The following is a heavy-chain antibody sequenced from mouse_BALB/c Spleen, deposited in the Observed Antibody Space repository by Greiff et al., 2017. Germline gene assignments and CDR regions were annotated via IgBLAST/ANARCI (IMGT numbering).Heavy chain of an antibody. Sequence: VQLQQSGAELVKPGASVKLSCTASGFNIKDTYMHWVKQRPEQGLEWIGRIDPANGNTKYDPKFQGKATITADTSSNTAYLHLSSLTSEDTAVYYCARSHYYGSRNYFDYWGQGTTLTVSS. D-gene: IGHD1-1*01. CDR1: GFNIKDTY. CDR3: ARSHYYGSRNYFDY. V-gene: IGHV14-3*02. CDR2: IDPANGNT. J-gene: IGHJ2*01.